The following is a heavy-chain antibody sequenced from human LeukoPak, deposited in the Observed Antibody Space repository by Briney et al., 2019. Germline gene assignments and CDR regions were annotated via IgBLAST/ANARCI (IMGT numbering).Heavy chain of an antibody. D-gene: IGHD1-14*01. J-gene: IGHJ4*02. CDR3: AKDSNQNFDY. Sequence: TGGSLRLSCAASGFIFSSYGMHWVRQAPGKGLEWVAFIRYDGSDKYYTDSVKGRSTISRDNSKNTLYLQMNSLRAEDTAVYYCAKDSNQNFDYWGQGTLVSVSS. V-gene: IGHV3-30*02. CDR2: IRYDGSDK. CDR1: GFIFSSYG.